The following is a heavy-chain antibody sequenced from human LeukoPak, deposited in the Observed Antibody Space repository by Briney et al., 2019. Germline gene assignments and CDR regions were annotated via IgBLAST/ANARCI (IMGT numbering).Heavy chain of an antibody. Sequence: SETLSLTCAVYGGSFSGSYRSWIRQPPGKGLEWIGEINRGGSTNYNPSLKSRVTISVDTSKNQFSLKLSSVTAADTAVYYCARGAPDFDPWGQGTLVTVSS. CDR2: INRGGST. J-gene: IGHJ5*02. CDR3: ARGAPDFDP. CDR1: GGSFSGSY. V-gene: IGHV4-34*01.